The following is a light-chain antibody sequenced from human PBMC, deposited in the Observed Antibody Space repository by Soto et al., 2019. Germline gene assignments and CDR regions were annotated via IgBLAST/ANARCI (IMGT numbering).Light chain of an antibody. CDR2: EVN. CDR3: SSYAGSNILV. Sequence: QSVLTQPPSASGSPGQSITISCTGTSSDVGGYNYVSWYQQHPGKAPKLIIHEVNKRPSGVPDRFSGSKSGNTASLTVTGLQAEDETDYYCSSYAGSNILVFGEGTQLTVL. J-gene: IGLJ2*01. V-gene: IGLV2-8*01. CDR1: SSDVGGYNY.